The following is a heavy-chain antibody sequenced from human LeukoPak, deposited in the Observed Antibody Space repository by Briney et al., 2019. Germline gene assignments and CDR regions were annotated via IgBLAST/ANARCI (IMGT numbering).Heavy chain of an antibody. CDR3: ARDDRGSTTVTTKLDY. Sequence: PGGSLRLSSAASGFTFSSYAMHWVRQAPGKGLEWVAVISYDGSNKYYADSVKGRFTISRDNSKNTLYLQMNSLRAEDTAVYYCARDDRGSTTVTTKLDYWGQGTLVTVSS. CDR2: ISYDGSNK. CDR1: GFTFSSYA. V-gene: IGHV3-30*04. D-gene: IGHD4-17*01. J-gene: IGHJ4*02.